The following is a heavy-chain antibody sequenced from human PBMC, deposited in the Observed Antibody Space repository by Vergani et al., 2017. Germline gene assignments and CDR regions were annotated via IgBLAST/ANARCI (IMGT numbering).Heavy chain of an antibody. J-gene: IGHJ6*02. Sequence: QVQLVQSGAEVKKPGASVKVSCKASGYTFTSYAMHWVRQAPGQRLEWMGWISAYNGNTNYAQKLQGRVTMTTDTSTSTAYMELRSLRSDDTAVYYCARDARYSYGVSGMDVWGQGTTVTVSS. V-gene: IGHV1-3*01. CDR2: ISAYNGNT. D-gene: IGHD5-18*01. CDR3: ARDARYSYGVSGMDV. CDR1: GYTFTSYA.